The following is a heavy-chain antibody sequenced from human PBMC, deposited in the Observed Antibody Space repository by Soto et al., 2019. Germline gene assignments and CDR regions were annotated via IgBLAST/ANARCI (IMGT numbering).Heavy chain of an antibody. CDR3: ARVRIAARTNWFDP. Sequence: SETLSLTCTVSGGSVSSGSYYWSWIRQPPGKGLEWIGYSYYSGSTNYNPSLKSRVTISVDTSKNQFSLKLSSVTAADTDVYYCARVRIAARTNWFDPWSQGTQVTVSS. CDR1: GGSVSSGSYY. CDR2: SYYSGST. V-gene: IGHV4-61*01. D-gene: IGHD6-6*01. J-gene: IGHJ5*02.